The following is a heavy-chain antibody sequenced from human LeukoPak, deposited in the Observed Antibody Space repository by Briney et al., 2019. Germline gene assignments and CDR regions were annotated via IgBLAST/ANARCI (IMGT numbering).Heavy chain of an antibody. Sequence: GGSLRLSCAASGFTFSTYSMNWVRQAPGKGLEWVSYISTSSRTIYYADSVKGRFTISRDNAKNSLYLQMNSLRDEDTAVYYCARDDISYSGIHYVDYWGQGTLVTVSS. D-gene: IGHD1-26*01. CDR1: GFTFSTYS. CDR2: ISTSSRTI. V-gene: IGHV3-48*02. CDR3: ARDDISYSGIHYVDY. J-gene: IGHJ4*02.